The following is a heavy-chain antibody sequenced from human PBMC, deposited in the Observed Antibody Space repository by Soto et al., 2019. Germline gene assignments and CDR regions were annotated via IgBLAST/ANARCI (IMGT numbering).Heavy chain of an antibody. CDR2: IYYSGST. J-gene: IGHJ4*02. V-gene: IGHV4-31*03. D-gene: IGHD1-26*01. CDR1: GGSISSGGYY. CDR3: ARVDTSMGATCVSY. Sequence: QVQLQESGPGLVKPSQTLSLTCTVSGGSISSGGYYWSWIRQHPGKGLEWIGYIYYSGSTYYNPSLKSRVTISVDTSKNQFSLKRSSVTAADTAVYYCARVDTSMGATCVSYWGQGTLVTVSS.